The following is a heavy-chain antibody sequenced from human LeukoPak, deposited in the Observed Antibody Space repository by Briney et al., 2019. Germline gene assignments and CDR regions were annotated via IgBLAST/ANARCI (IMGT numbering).Heavy chain of an antibody. CDR1: GFIVSSNY. V-gene: IGHV3-53*01. CDR3: ARGHNYDVLTGPSPDY. CDR2: IYSGGST. J-gene: IGHJ4*02. D-gene: IGHD3-9*01. Sequence: GGSLGLSCAASGFIVSSNYMSWVRQAPGKGLEWVSIIYSGGSTYYADSVKGRFTISRDNSKNTLYLQMNSLRAEDTAVYYCARGHNYDVLTGPSPDYWGQGTLVTVSS.